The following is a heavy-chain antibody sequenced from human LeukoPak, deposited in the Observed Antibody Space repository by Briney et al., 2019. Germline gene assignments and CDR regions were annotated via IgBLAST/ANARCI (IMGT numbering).Heavy chain of an antibody. V-gene: IGHV3-66*04. CDR3: ARHVVAVGFDY. D-gene: IGHD3-22*01. Sequence: GGSLRLSCAASGFTVSSNYMSWVRQAPGKGLEWVSVIYSGGSTYYADSVKGRFTISRDNSKNTLYLQMNSLRAEDTAVYYCARHVVAVGFDYWGQGTLVTVSS. CDR1: GFTVSSNY. CDR2: IYSGGST. J-gene: IGHJ4*02.